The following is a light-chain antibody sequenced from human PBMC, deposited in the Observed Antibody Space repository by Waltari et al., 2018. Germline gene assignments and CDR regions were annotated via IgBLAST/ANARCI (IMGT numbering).Light chain of an antibody. CDR3: QVWDRSSDQPV. V-gene: IGLV3-21*02. CDR1: NIGGKS. Sequence: SYVLTQPPAVSVAPGQPATTSCEGNNIGGKSVPWHQQKPGQAPVLVVFDDDERPSGIPPRFSGSNSENTATLTITRVEVGDGADYYCQVWDRSSDQPVFGGGT. CDR2: DDD. J-gene: IGLJ3*02.